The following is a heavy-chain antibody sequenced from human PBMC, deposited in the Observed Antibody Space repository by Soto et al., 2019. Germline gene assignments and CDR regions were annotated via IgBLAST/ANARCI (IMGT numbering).Heavy chain of an antibody. V-gene: IGHV1-8*01. D-gene: IGHD3-10*01. J-gene: IGHJ6*03. CDR1: GYTFTSYD. CDR2: MNPNSGNT. CDR3: ARWFGELSPYYYYYMDV. Sequence: ASVKVSCKASGYTFTSYDINWVRQATGQGLEWMGWMNPNSGNTGYAQKFQGRVTMTRNTSISTAYMELSSLRSEDTAVYYCARWFGELSPYYYYYMDVWGKGTTVTVSS.